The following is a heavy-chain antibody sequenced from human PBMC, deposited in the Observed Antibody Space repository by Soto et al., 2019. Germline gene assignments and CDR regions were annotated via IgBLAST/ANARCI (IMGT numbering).Heavy chain of an antibody. Sequence: QVQLQESGPGLVKPSETLSLICTVSGGSMTNYYWSWIRQPPGKGLEWIGYIYYTGSTNYNPSLKSRVTISVDTSKNQFALKLSSVTAADTAVYYCARGGCIGSSGYDYYYGFDVWGQGTTVTVSS. D-gene: IGHD5-12*01. J-gene: IGHJ6*02. CDR1: GGSMTNYY. CDR2: IYYTGST. V-gene: IGHV4-59*01. CDR3: ARGGCIGSSGYDYYYGFDV.